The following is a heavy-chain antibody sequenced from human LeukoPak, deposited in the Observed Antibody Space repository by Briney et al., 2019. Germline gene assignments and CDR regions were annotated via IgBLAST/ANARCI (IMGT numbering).Heavy chain of an antibody. V-gene: IGHV3-30-3*01. CDR3: ARDLGGYSGYDFVDY. D-gene: IGHD5-12*01. CDR2: ISHDGSNK. CDR1: GFTFSSYA. Sequence: EGSLRLSCAASGFTFSSYAMHWVRQAPGKGLEWVAVISHDGSNKYYADSVKGRFTISRDNSKNTLYLQMNSLRAEDTAVYYCARDLGGYSGYDFVDYWGQGTLVTVSS. J-gene: IGHJ4*02.